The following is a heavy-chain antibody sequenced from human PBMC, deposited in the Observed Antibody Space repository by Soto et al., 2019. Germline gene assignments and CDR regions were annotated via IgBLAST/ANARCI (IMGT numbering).Heavy chain of an antibody. CDR2: MNPNSGNT. D-gene: IGHD6-6*01. J-gene: IGHJ1*01. V-gene: IGHV1-8*01. CDR1: GYSFTSYD. CDR3: ARGSMGSSSEDFQH. Sequence: QVQLVQSGAEVKKPGASVKVSCKASGYSFTSYDINWVRQATGQGLEWMGWMNPNSGNTGYAQKFQGRVTMTRNTYXSTAYMGLSSLRSEDTAVYYCARGSMGSSSEDFQHWGQGTLVTVSS.